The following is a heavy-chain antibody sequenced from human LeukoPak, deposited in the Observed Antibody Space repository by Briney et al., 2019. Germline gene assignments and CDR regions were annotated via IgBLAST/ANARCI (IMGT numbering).Heavy chain of an antibody. J-gene: IGHJ4*02. D-gene: IGHD1-26*01. V-gene: IGHV3-23*01. CDR3: ARDFAYSGSYRGGLDY. CDR1: GFTFNNYG. Sequence: PGGSLRLSCSASGFTFNNYGMSWVRQAPGKGLEWVSSISGSGGSTSYAQKFQGRVTMTRDTSTSTVYMELSSLRSEDTAVYYCARDFAYSGSYRGGLDYWGQGTLVTVSS. CDR2: ISGSGGST.